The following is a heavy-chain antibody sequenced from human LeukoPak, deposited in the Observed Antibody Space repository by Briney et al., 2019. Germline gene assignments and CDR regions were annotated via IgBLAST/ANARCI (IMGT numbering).Heavy chain of an antibody. CDR2: ISWNSGSI. CDR3: AKGTGRYWTFFDS. Sequence: PGGSLRLSCAASGFTFDAYAMHWVRQAPGKGLEWVSGISWNSGSIDYAHSVKGRFTISRDTAKNSLYLQMNSLRPEDTALYYCAKGTGRYWTFFDSWGQGTLVTVSS. D-gene: IGHD1-26*01. CDR1: GFTFDAYA. V-gene: IGHV3-9*01. J-gene: IGHJ4*02.